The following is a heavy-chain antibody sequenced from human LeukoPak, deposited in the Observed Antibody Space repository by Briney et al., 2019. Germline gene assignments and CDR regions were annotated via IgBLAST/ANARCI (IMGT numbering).Heavy chain of an antibody. J-gene: IGHJ5*02. CDR2: IYHSGRT. CDR1: GGSISSPNW. V-gene: IGHV4-4*02. D-gene: IGHD1-26*01. CDR3: ARVGHNWVDP. Sequence: SETLSLTCAVSGGSISSPNWWTWVRQPPGKGLEWIGEIYHSGRTNSNPSLESRVIMSVDKSKNQFSLKLTSVTAADTAVYYCARVGHNWVDPWGQGTLVTVSS.